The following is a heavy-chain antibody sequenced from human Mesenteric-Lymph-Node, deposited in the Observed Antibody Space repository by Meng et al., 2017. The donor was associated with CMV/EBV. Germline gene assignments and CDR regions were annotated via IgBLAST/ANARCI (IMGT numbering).Heavy chain of an antibody. CDR2: IRGSGGNT. CDR1: GFPFNSYA. D-gene: IGHD1-26*01. CDR3: AKVRGVGATKYFDY. Sequence: GGSLRLSCAASGFPFNSYAMSWVRQAPGKGLEWVAGIRGSGGNTYYADSVKGRFTMSRDNSKNTLYMQMNSLRAEDTAVYYCAKVRGVGATKYFDYWGQGTLVTVSS. V-gene: IGHV3-23*01. J-gene: IGHJ4*02.